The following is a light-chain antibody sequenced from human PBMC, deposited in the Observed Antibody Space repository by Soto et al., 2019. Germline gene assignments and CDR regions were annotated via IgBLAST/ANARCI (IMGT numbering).Light chain of an antibody. CDR3: QSYDSILSGSRV. CDR1: SSNIGAGYD. V-gene: IGLV1-40*01. CDR2: GNS. Sequence: QSVLTQPPSVSGAPGQRVTISCTGSSSNIGAGYDVHWYQQLPGTAPKLLIYGNSNRPSGVPDRFSGSKSGTSASLAITGLQSEDAADYYCQSYDSILSGSRVFGTGTKLTVL. J-gene: IGLJ1*01.